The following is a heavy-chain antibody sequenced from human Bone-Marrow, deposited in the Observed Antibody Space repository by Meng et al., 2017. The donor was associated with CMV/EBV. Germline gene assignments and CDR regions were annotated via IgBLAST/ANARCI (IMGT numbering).Heavy chain of an antibody. Sequence: SETLSLTCAVYGGSFSGYYWSWIRQPPGKGLEWIGEINHRGSTNYNPSLKSRVTISVDTSKNQFSLKLSSVTAADTAVYYCAREGIDYDILTGYRYYFDYWGQGTLVADSS. J-gene: IGHJ4*02. CDR2: INHRGST. CDR1: GGSFSGYY. D-gene: IGHD3-9*01. CDR3: AREGIDYDILTGYRYYFDY. V-gene: IGHV4-34*01.